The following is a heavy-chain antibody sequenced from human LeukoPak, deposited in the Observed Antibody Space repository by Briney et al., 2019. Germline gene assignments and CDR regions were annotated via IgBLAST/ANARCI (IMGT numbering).Heavy chain of an antibody. Sequence: SETLSLTCTVSGGSISSFYWSWIRQPPGKGLEWIGYIFYSGSTNYNPSLKSRVTISVDTSKNQFSLKLSSVTAADTAVYYCARGVLGGPAAIGYWGPGILVTVSS. D-gene: IGHD2-2*01. CDR1: GGSISSFY. V-gene: IGHV4-59*01. CDR3: ARGVLGGPAAIGY. CDR2: IFYSGST. J-gene: IGHJ4*02.